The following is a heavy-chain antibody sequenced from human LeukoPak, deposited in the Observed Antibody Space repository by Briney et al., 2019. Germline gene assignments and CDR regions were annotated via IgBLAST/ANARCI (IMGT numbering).Heavy chain of an antibody. CDR3: ARSAFYYGSGSLAPHNWFDP. J-gene: IGHJ5*02. CDR1: GGSISSSSYY. CDR2: IYYSGST. Sequence: SETLSLTCTVSGGSISSSSYYWGWIRQPPGKGLEWIGSIYYSGSTYYNPSLKSRVTISVDTSKNQFSLKLSSVTAADTAVYYCARSAFYYGSGSLAPHNWFDPWGQGTLVTVSS. V-gene: IGHV4-39*07. D-gene: IGHD3-10*01.